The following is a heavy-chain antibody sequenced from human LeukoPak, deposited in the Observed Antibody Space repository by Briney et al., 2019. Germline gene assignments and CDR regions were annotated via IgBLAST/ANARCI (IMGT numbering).Heavy chain of an antibody. CDR3: ARALGPRITTFGVVIIPRWFDP. CDR1: GGSFSGYY. Sequence: PSETLSLTCAVYGGSFSGYYWSWIRQPPGKGLEWIGEINHSGSTNYNPSLKSRVTISVDTSKNQFSLKLSSVTAADTAVYYCARALGPRITTFGVVIIPRWFDPWGQGTLVTVSS. V-gene: IGHV4-34*01. CDR2: INHSGST. J-gene: IGHJ5*02. D-gene: IGHD3-3*01.